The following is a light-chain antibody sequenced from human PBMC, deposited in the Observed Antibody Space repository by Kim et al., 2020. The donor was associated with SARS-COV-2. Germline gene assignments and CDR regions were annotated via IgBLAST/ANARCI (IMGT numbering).Light chain of an antibody. V-gene: IGKV1-39*01. CDR2: AAS. Sequence: AAVGDRVTITCRASQSISSYLIWYQQKPGKAPRLLIYAASSLQSGVPSRFSGSGSGTDFTLTISSLQPEDFATYYCQQSYSTPWTFGQGTKVDIK. CDR1: QSISSY. J-gene: IGKJ1*01. CDR3: QQSYSTPWT.